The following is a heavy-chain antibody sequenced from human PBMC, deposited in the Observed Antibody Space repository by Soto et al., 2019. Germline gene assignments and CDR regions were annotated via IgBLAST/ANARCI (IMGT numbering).Heavy chain of an antibody. Sequence: KPSETLSLTCTVSGGSISSYYWSWIRQPAGKGLEWIGRIYTSGSTNYNPSLKSRVTMSVDTSKNQFSLKLSSVTAADTAVYYCARDSRGVAGTQRGYYFDYWGQGTLVPVSS. CDR2: IYTSGST. J-gene: IGHJ4*02. V-gene: IGHV4-4*07. CDR3: ARDSRGVAGTQRGYYFDY. CDR1: GGSISSYY. D-gene: IGHD6-19*01.